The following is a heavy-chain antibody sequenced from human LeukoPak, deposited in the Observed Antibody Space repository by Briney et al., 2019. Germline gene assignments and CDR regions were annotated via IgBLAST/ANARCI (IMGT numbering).Heavy chain of an antibody. J-gene: IGHJ3*02. Sequence: GGSLRLSCAASGFTFSSYWMHWVRQAPGKGLVWVSRINSDRSSTSYVDSVKGRFTISRDNAKNTLYLQMNSLRAEDTAVYYCVMETGRAFDIWGQGTMVTVSS. V-gene: IGHV3-74*01. D-gene: IGHD3-10*01. CDR3: VMETGRAFDI. CDR1: GFTFSSYW. CDR2: INSDRSST.